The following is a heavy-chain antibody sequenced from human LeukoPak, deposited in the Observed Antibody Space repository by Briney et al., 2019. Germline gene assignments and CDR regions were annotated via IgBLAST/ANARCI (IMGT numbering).Heavy chain of an antibody. D-gene: IGHD4-23*01. CDR1: GGSISSYY. J-gene: IGHJ2*01. CDR3: ARSTTVVPYWYFDL. V-gene: IGHV4-59*01. Sequence: SETLSLTCTVSGGSISSYYWSWIRQPPGKGLEWNGYIYYSGSTNYNPSLKSRVTISVDTSKNQFSLKLSSVTAADTAVYYCARSTTVVPYWYFDLWGRGTLVTVSS. CDR2: IYYSGST.